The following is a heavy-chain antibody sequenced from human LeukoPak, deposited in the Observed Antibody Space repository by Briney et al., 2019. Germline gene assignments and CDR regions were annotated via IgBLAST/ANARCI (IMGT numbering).Heavy chain of an antibody. J-gene: IGHJ4*02. CDR1: GYTLTELS. D-gene: IGHD3-3*01. V-gene: IGHV1-24*01. Sequence: ASVKVSCKVSGYTLTELSMHWVRQAPGKGLEWMGGFDPEDGETIYAQKFQGRVTMTEDTSTDTAYMELSSLRSEDTAVYYCATQGHVSTIFGVVIPFDYWGQGTLVTVSS. CDR2: FDPEDGET. CDR3: ATQGHVSTIFGVVIPFDY.